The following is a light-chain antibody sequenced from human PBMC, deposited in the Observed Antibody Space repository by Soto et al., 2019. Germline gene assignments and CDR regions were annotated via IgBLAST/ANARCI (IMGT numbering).Light chain of an antibody. CDR3: QQYNNWPPRT. V-gene: IGKV3D-15*01. Sequence: EVVLTQSPGTLSLSPGERVTILCLASQSVSSTSLAWYQQKPGQTPRLLIHGASSRATGTPDRISGAGSGTEFTLTISSLQSEDFAVYYCQQYNNWPPRTFGQGTKVDIK. CDR1: QSVSST. J-gene: IGKJ1*01. CDR2: GAS.